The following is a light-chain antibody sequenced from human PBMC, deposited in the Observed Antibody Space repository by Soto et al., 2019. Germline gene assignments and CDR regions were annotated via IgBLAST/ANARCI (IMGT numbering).Light chain of an antibody. V-gene: IGLV2-14*01. CDR3: SSFTRSRTII. CDR2: EVD. CDR1: NDDIGLYNY. Sequence: QSALTQPASVSGSPGQSITIPCTGSNDDIGLYNYVSWYQHHPGKAPKLMIYEVDNRPSGVSNRFSASKSGDTASLTISGLHTVDEADYYCSSFTRSRTIIFGGGTKLTVL. J-gene: IGLJ2*01.